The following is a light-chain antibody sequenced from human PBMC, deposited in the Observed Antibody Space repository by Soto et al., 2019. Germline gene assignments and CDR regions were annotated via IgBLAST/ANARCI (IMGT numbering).Light chain of an antibody. Sequence: QSVLTQPASVSGSPGQSITISCTGTGSDVGGYNYVSWYQQHPGKAPKLIIYEVSNRPSGLSNRFSGSKSGNTASLTISGLQAEDEADYYCSSFTSSSTLVVGGGTKVTVL. CDR2: EVS. V-gene: IGLV2-14*01. CDR3: SSFTSSSTLV. J-gene: IGLJ2*01. CDR1: GSDVGGYNY.